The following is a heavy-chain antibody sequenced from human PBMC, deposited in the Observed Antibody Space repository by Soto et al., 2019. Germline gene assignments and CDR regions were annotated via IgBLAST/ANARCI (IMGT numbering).Heavy chain of an antibody. V-gene: IGHV6-1*01. CDR1: GDSVSSNSAA. J-gene: IGHJ6*02. CDR3: ARDLRPWPGGQQLADYYYYYGMDV. CDR2: TYYRSKWYN. Sequence: KQSQTLSLTCAISGDSVSSNSAAWNWIRQSPSRGLEWLGRTYYRSKWYNDYAVSVKSRITINPDTSKNQFSLQLNSVTPEDTAVYYCARDLRPWPGGQQLADYYYYYGMDVWGQGTTVTVSS. D-gene: IGHD6-13*01.